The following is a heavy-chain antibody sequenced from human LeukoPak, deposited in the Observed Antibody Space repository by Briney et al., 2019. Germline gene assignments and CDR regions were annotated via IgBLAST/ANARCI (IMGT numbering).Heavy chain of an antibody. D-gene: IGHD2-15*01. V-gene: IGHV4-59*01. CDR2: IYYSGST. CDR3: AREEREYSRGAFDI. CDR1: GVSISSYY. J-gene: IGHJ3*02. Sequence: RASETLSLTCTGSGVSISSYYWSWIRQPPGKGLEWIGYIYYSGSTNYNPSLKSRVTISVDTSKNQFSLKLSSVTAADTAVYYCAREEREYSRGAFDIWGQGTMVTVSS.